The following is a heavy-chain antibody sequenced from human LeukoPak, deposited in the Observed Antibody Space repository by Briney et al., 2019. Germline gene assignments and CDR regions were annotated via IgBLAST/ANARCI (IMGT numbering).Heavy chain of an antibody. J-gene: IGHJ4*02. V-gene: IGHV1-18*04. Sequence: ASVKVSCKASGYTFTSYGISWVRQAPGRGLEWMGWISAYNGNTNYAQKLQGRVTMTTDTSTSTAYMERRSLRSDDTAVYYCAVLSVAPRMDYWGQGTLVTVSS. CDR1: GYTFTSYG. CDR2: ISAYNGNT. D-gene: IGHD5-12*01. CDR3: AVLSVAPRMDY.